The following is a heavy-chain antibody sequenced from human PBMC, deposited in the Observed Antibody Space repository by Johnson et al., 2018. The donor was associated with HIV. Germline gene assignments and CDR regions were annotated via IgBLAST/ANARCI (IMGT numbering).Heavy chain of an antibody. V-gene: IGHV3-30*04. J-gene: IGHJ3*02. CDR1: GFTFSSYA. CDR3: ARERYGSQAIDGFDI. Sequence: QVQLVESGGGVVQPGRSLRLSCAASGFTFSSYAMHWVRQAPGKGLEWVEVISYDGSNKYYADSVKGRFTISRDNSKNTLYLQMNSLRAGDTAVYYCARERYGSQAIDGFDIWGQGTMVTVSS. CDR2: ISYDGSNK. D-gene: IGHD2-15*01.